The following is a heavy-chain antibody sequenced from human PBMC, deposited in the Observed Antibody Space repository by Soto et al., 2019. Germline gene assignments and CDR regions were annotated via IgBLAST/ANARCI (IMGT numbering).Heavy chain of an antibody. V-gene: IGHV3-30*18. Sequence: PGGSLRLSCSASGFTFSSYGMHWVRQAPGKGLEWVAVISYDGSNKYYADSVKGQFTISRDNSKNTLYLQMNSLRAEDTAVYYCAKGNLIVGASSFDYWGQGTLVTVSS. CDR1: GFTFSSYG. J-gene: IGHJ4*02. CDR2: ISYDGSNK. D-gene: IGHD1-26*01. CDR3: AKGNLIVGASSFDY.